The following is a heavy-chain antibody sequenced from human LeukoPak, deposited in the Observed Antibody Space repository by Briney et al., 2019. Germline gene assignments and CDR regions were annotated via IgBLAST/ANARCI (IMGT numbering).Heavy chain of an antibody. V-gene: IGHV1-18*01. J-gene: IGHJ4*01. Sequence: ASVKVSCKPSGYTFSNYGISWVRQAPGQGLEWVGWITAYNGNRLYAQRFQGRITLTTDTSTSTSYMELRSLEYDDTAIYYCARDNDKVVDHWGQGTLVTVSS. D-gene: IGHD1-1*01. CDR2: ITAYNGNR. CDR3: ARDNDKVVDH. CDR1: GYTFSNYG.